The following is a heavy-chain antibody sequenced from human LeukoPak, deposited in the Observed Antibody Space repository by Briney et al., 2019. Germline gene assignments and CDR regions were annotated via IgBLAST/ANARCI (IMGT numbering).Heavy chain of an antibody. CDR2: ISGSGGSK. V-gene: IGHV3-23*01. CDR3: AKDQRYFGSGSDSYFDY. CDR1: GFTFSSYA. Sequence: PGGSLRLSCAASGFTFSSYAMSRVRQAPGKGLEWVSGISGSGGSKYFADSVKGRFTISRDNSKNTLYLQMNSLRAEDTAVYYCAKDQRYFGSGSDSYFDYWGQGTLVTVSS. D-gene: IGHD3-10*01. J-gene: IGHJ4*02.